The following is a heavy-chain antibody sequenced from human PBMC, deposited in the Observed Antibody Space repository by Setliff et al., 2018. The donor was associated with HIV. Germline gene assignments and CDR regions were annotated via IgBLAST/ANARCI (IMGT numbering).Heavy chain of an antibody. Sequence: GGSLRLSCAASGFSVSNNYMSWVRQVPGKGLEWVSLIHTAGDTIYADSVEGRFTISRETSTDTLYHQMSNLRVEDTAVYFCARTGPYGVSWLNYWGQGTLVTVSS. CDR3: ARTGPYGVSWLNY. D-gene: IGHD6-13*01. J-gene: IGHJ4*02. V-gene: IGHV3-53*01. CDR1: GFSVSNNY. CDR2: IHTAGDT.